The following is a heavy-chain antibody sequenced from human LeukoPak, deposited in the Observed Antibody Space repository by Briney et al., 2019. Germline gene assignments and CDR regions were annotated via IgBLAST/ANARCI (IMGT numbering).Heavy chain of an antibody. J-gene: IGHJ4*02. CDR1: GFTFSSYA. Sequence: GGSLRLSCAASGFTFSSYAMHWVRQAPGKGLEWVAVISYDGSNKYYADSAKGRFTISRDNSKNTLYLQMNSLRAEDTAVYYCARGEGLDYWGQGTLVTVSS. CDR3: ARGEGLDY. CDR2: ISYDGSNK. V-gene: IGHV3-30*04.